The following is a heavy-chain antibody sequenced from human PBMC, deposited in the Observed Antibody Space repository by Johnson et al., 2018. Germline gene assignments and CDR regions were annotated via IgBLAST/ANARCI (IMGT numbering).Heavy chain of an antibody. D-gene: IGHD6-13*01. J-gene: IGHJ3*02. Sequence: VQLVESGGGVVRPGGSLRLSCAASGFTFDDYGMSWVRQAPGKGLEWVSGISGSGGSTYYADSVKGRFTISRDNSKNTLYRQMNSRNAEDTAVYYCAKDKIEVAAAGIAAFDIWGQGTMVTGSS. CDR3: AKDKIEVAAAGIAAFDI. CDR2: ISGSGGST. V-gene: IGHV3-23*04. CDR1: GFTFDDYG.